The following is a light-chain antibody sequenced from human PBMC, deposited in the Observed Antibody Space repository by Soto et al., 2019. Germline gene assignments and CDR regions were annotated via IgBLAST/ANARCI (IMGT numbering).Light chain of an antibody. CDR1: DSDVGGYNY. V-gene: IGLV2-14*01. J-gene: IGLJ2*01. Sequence: QSALTQPASVSGSPGQSITISCTGTDSDVGGYNYVSWYQQHPGKAPKLIISEVTNRPSGVSNRFSGSKSANTASLTISGLQAADEADCYCTSYSSSNTHVLFGGGTKLTVL. CDR3: TSYSSSNTHVL. CDR2: EVT.